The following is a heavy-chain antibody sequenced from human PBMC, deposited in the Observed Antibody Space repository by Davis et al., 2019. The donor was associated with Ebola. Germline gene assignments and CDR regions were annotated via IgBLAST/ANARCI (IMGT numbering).Heavy chain of an antibody. V-gene: IGHV4-30-4*01. D-gene: IGHD4-11*01. CDR3: ARGQPTHESAGTVTITRFGRLDP. CDR2: IYFGGSS. Sequence: PSETLSLTCTVSGSSISSGDYFWSWIRQPPGKGLEWIGYIYFGGSSYHNPSLKSRVSISLDTSRNQFSLTVNSVTAADTAVSYCARGQPTHESAGTVTITRFGRLDPWGQGTLVSVSS. J-gene: IGHJ5*02. CDR1: GSSISSGDYF.